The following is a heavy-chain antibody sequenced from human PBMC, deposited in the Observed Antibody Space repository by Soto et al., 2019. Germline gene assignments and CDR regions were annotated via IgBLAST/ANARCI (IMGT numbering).Heavy chain of an antibody. CDR1: GGTFSSYA. D-gene: IGHD4-4*01. Sequence: QVQLVQSGAEVKKPGSSVKVSCKASGGTFSSYAISWVRQAPGQGLEWMGVIIPIFGTADYAQKFQGRVTITAHESTSAAYMELSSLRSEDTAVYYCARDGGVYDYSPFDYWGQGTLVTVSS. J-gene: IGHJ4*02. CDR3: ARDGGVYDYSPFDY. V-gene: IGHV1-69*12. CDR2: IIPIFGTA.